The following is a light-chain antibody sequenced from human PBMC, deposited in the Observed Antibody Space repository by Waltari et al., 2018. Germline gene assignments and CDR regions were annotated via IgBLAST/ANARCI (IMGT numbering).Light chain of an antibody. J-gene: IGLJ2*01. CDR2: EVS. CDR3: SSYAGSNDVA. V-gene: IGLV2-8*01. CDR1: SSDVVVYNY. Sequence: QSALTQPPSASGSPGQSVTISCTGTSSDVVVYNYVPWYQQHPGKAPKLMSCEVSKRPSGVPARFSGSKSGNTASLTVSGLQAEDEADYYCSSYAGSNDVAFGGGTKLSVL.